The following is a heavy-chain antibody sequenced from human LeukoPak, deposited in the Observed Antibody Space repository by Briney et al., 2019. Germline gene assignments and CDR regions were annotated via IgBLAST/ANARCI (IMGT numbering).Heavy chain of an antibody. V-gene: IGHV1-18*01. CDR3: ARDPSNTSGWSIYFDY. CDR2: ISAYNGDT. Sequence: ASVKVSCKASGYAFNRYGITWVRQALGQGLEWMGWISAYNGDTNYAQKFKGRVTMTTDTSTSTAYMELRSLRSDDTAVYYCARDPSNTSGWSIYFDYWGQGTLVTVSS. D-gene: IGHD6-19*01. J-gene: IGHJ4*02. CDR1: GYAFNRYG.